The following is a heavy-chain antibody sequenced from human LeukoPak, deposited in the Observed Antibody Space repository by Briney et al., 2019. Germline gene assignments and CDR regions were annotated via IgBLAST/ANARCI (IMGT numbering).Heavy chain of an antibody. CDR3: ARLGGGLIASPALDAFDI. V-gene: IGHV5-51*01. CDR1: GYSFTSYW. J-gene: IGHJ3*02. D-gene: IGHD3-16*01. Sequence: GESLKISCKGSGYSFTSYWIGWVRQMPGKGLEWMGMIYPGDSDTRYSPSFQGQVTISADKSISTAYLQWSSLKASDTAMYYCARLGGGLIASPALDAFDIWGKGTMVTVSS. CDR2: IYPGDSDT.